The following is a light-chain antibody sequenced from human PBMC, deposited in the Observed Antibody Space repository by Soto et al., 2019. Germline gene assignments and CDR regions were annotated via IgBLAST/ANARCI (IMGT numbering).Light chain of an antibody. J-gene: IGKJ1*01. CDR2: GAS. V-gene: IGKV3D-15*01. CDR3: HQYDVWPWT. CDR1: QTISSN. Sequence: DIVMTQSPAPLSLSAGEGATLSCRSSQTISSNLAWYQQKPGQAPRLLIYGASTRATGFPGRFSGSGSGTDFTLTISRLQSEDVAVYYCHQYDVWPWTLGQGTKVDIK.